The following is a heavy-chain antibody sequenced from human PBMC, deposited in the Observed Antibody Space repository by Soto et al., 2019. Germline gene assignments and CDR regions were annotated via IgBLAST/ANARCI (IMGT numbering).Heavy chain of an antibody. J-gene: IGHJ4*02. CDR3: ARGGGFFDY. CDR1: GFTFSSYV. D-gene: IGHD3-10*01. Sequence: EVQLVESGGGLVQPGGSLRLSCAASGFTFSSYVINWLRHAPGKGLEWVSYISISSSTRYYADSVRGRFTISRDNAKNSLYLQMNSLRDEDTAVYYCARGGGFFDYWGQGTLVTVSS. V-gene: IGHV3-48*02. CDR2: ISISSSTR.